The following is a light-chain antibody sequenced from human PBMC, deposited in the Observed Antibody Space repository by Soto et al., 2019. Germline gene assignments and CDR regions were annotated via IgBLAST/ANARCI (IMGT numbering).Light chain of an antibody. V-gene: IGKV3-11*01. CDR1: QSVSTK. CDR3: QQRGDWPLYA. CDR2: DAS. J-gene: IGKJ2*01. Sequence: EIVLTQSPATLSLSPGERATLSCRASQSVSTKLAWYQQKPGQAPRVLIYDASDRATGIPARFSGSGSGTDFTLTISSLEPEDVAVYYCQQRGDWPLYAFGQGTKLEIK.